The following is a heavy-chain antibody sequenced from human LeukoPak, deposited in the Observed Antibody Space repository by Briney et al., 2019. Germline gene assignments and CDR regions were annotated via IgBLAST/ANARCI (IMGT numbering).Heavy chain of an antibody. D-gene: IGHD2-2*01. Sequence: PSETLSLTCTVSGDSISSCYWSWIRQPPGKGLEWIGYIYYSENTYYNPSLKSRVTTSVDTSKNQFSLKLTSVTTADTAVYYCARGLLKGQLHLGYSYYMDVWGKGTTITVSS. J-gene: IGHJ6*03. CDR2: IYYSENT. CDR1: GDSISSCY. CDR3: ARGLLKGQLHLGYSYYMDV. V-gene: IGHV4-59*13.